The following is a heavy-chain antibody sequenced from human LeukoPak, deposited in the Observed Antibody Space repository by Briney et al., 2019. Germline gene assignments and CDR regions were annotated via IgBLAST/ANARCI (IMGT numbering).Heavy chain of an antibody. J-gene: IGHJ4*02. CDR2: IHYSWST. D-gene: IGHD2-2*01. V-gene: IGHV4-39*07. Sequence: SETLPITCTVSAGSISSSRYYWGWIRQPPEKGLEWIGSIHYSWSTYYNPSLKSRVTISVDTSKYQFSLKLSSVTAAHPAENYCASAASIPYCSSTSCYFLGVDYWGQGTLVTVSS. CDR1: AGSISSSRYY. CDR3: ASAASIPYCSSTSCYFLGVDY.